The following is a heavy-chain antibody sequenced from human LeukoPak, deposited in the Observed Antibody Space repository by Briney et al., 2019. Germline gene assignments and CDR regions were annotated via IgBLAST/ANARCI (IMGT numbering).Heavy chain of an antibody. CDR1: GYTFTSYA. J-gene: IGHJ4*02. CDR2: INAGNGNT. Sequence: GASVKVSCKASGYTFTSYAMHWVRQAPGQRPEWMGWINAGNGNTKYSQKFQGRVTITRDTSASTAYMELSSLTSDDTAVYYCARGPRAAADDYWGQGTLVTVSS. V-gene: IGHV1-3*01. D-gene: IGHD6-13*01. CDR3: ARGPRAAADDY.